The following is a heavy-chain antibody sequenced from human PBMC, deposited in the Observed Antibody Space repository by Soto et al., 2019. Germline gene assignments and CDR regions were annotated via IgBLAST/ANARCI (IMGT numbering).Heavy chain of an antibody. D-gene: IGHD3-22*01. CDR2: ISAYNGNT. J-gene: IGHJ6*02. CDR3: ARGGDYYDSRGYYLYYGMDV. Sequence: QVQLVQSGAEVKKPGASVKVSCKASGYTFTSYGISWVRQAPGQGLEWMGWISAYNGNTNYAQKLQGRVTMTTDTSASTAYMKLRSLRADDTAVYYCARGGDYYDSRGYYLYYGMDVWGQGTTVTVSS. V-gene: IGHV1-18*01. CDR1: GYTFTSYG.